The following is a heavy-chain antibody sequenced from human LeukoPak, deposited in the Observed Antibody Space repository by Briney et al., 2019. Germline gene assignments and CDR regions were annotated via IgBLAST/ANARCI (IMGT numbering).Heavy chain of an antibody. Sequence: ASVKVSCKASGYTFTGYYMHWVRQAPGQGLEWMGRINPNSGGTNYAQKFQGRVTMTRDTSISTAHMELSRLRSDDTAVYYCARDPVYYDSSGYNDAFVIWGQGTMVTVSS. J-gene: IGHJ3*02. CDR1: GYTFTGYY. CDR3: ARDPVYYDSSGYNDAFVI. D-gene: IGHD3-22*01. CDR2: INPNSGGT. V-gene: IGHV1-2*06.